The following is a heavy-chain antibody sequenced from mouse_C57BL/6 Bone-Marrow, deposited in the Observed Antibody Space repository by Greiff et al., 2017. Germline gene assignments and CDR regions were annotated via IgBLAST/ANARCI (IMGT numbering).Heavy chain of an antibody. CDR3: ARPCYSDYGYFDV. J-gene: IGHJ1*03. V-gene: IGHV1-55*01. CDR2: IYPGSGST. D-gene: IGHD2-12*01. CDR1: GYTFTSYW. Sequence: QVQLQQPGAELVKPGASVKMSCKASGYTFTSYWITWLKQRPGQGLEWIGDIYPGSGSTNYNEKFKSKATLTVDTSSSTAYMQLSSLTSKDSAVYSCARPCYSDYGYFDVWGTGTTVTVSS.